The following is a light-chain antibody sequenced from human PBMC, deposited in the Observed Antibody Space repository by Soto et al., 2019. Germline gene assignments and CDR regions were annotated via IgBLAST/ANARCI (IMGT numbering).Light chain of an antibody. Sequence: IVLTQSPATLSLSPGERATLSCRASQSVSSYLAWYQQKPSQAPRLLIYDASNRATVIPARFSGSGSGTDFARTISSLEPEDFAVSYCQQRSNWPYTFGQGTKLEIK. CDR2: DAS. CDR1: QSVSSY. V-gene: IGKV3-11*01. CDR3: QQRSNWPYT. J-gene: IGKJ2*01.